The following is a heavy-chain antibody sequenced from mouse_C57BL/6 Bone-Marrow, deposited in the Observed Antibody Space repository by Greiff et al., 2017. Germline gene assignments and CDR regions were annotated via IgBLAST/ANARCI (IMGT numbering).Heavy chain of an antibody. Sequence: EVKLMESGGGLVKPGGSLKLSCAASGFTFSDYGMHWVRQAPEKGLEWVAYISSGSSTIYYADTVKGRFTISRDNAKNTLFLQMTSLRSEDTAMYYCARLSFYYDYDGRYFDVWGTGTTVTVSS. CDR2: ISSGSSTI. CDR1: GFTFSDYG. V-gene: IGHV5-17*01. J-gene: IGHJ1*03. D-gene: IGHD2-4*01. CDR3: ARLSFYYDYDGRYFDV.